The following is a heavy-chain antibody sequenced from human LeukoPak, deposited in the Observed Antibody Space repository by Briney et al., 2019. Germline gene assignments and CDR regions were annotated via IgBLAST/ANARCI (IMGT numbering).Heavy chain of an antibody. D-gene: IGHD2-15*01. J-gene: IGHJ4*02. Sequence: RASVKVSCKASGNTFTAFYIHWVRQAPGQGLEWMGWINPNNGDTNFAQKFQGRVSMTRDTSISTAYMELNRLRSDDTAIYYCARDGGEKSFDSWGQGALVTVSS. CDR3: ARDGGEKSFDS. CDR1: GNTFTAFY. CDR2: INPNNGDT. V-gene: IGHV1-2*02.